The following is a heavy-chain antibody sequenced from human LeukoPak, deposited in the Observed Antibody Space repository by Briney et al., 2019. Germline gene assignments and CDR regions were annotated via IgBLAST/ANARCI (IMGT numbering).Heavy chain of an antibody. D-gene: IGHD1-7*01. CDR1: GGSISSSSYY. J-gene: IGHJ4*02. V-gene: IGHV4-39*07. CDR2: IYYSGSP. Sequence: SETLSLTCTVSGGSISSSSYYWGWLRQPPGKGLEWIGSIYYSGSPYYNPSLKSRVTISVDTSKNQFSLKLRSVTAADTAVYYCARLFGNYQNYFDYWGQGTLVTVSS. CDR3: ARLFGNYQNYFDY.